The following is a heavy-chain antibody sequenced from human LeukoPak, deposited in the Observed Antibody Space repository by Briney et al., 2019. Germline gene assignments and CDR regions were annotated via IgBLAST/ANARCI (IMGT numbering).Heavy chain of an antibody. CDR1: GYTFTDYF. J-gene: IGHJ4*02. V-gene: IGHV1-2*06. Sequence: ASVKVSCKTSGYTFTDYFIRWVRQAPGQGLEWMGRVNPKTAVTEPEQKFQGRVTMTRDTSISTVYMELNRLTSDDTALYYCARDLSSTANWEFDYWGQGTLVTVSS. CDR3: ARDLSSTANWEFDY. CDR2: VNPKTAVT. D-gene: IGHD7-27*01.